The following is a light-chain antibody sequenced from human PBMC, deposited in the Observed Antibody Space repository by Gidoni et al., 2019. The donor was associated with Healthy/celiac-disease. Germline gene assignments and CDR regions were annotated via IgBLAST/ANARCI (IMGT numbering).Light chain of an antibody. CDR3: QQRSNWPPT. CDR1: QGVSSY. CDR2: DAS. Sequence: IVFTQSPATLSLSPGERATLPCRASQGVSSYLAWYQQKPGQAPRLLIYDASNRATGIPARFSGSGPGTDFTLTISSLEPEDFAVYYCQQRSNWPPTFGGGTKVEIK. J-gene: IGKJ4*01. V-gene: IGKV3D-11*01.